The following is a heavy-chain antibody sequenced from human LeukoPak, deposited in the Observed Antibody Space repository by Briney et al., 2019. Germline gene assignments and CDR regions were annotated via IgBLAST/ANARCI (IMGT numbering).Heavy chain of an antibody. CDR2: ISSSSSTI. CDR1: GFTFSSYS. Sequence: GGSLRLSCAASGFTFSSYSLNWVRQATGKGLEWVSYISSSSSTIYYADSVKGRFTISRDNAKNSLYLQMNSLRAEDTAVYYCARVPREGATPFDYWGQGTLVTVSS. V-gene: IGHV3-48*01. J-gene: IGHJ4*02. CDR3: ARVPREGATPFDY. D-gene: IGHD1-26*01.